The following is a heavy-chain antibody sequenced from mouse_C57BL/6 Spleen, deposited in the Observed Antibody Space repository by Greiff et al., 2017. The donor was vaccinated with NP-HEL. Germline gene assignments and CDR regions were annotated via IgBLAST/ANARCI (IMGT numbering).Heavy chain of an antibody. CDR3: ARSGVYGSSYWYFDV. Sequence: EVQLQQSGPELVKPGESVKISCKASGYSFTGYFMNWVMQSHGKSLEWIGRINPYNGDTFYNQKFKGKATLTVDKSSSTAHMELRSLTSEDSAVYYCARSGVYGSSYWYFDVWGTGTTVTVSS. D-gene: IGHD1-1*01. V-gene: IGHV1-20*01. CDR2: INPYNGDT. CDR1: GYSFTGYF. J-gene: IGHJ1*03.